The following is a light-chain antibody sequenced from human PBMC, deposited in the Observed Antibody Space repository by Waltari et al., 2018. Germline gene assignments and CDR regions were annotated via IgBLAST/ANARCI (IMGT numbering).Light chain of an antibody. J-gene: IGLJ1*01. CDR2: GKN. Sequence: SSELTQDPVVSVALGQTVRITCQGDSLSYYYANWYHQKPGQAPVLVMYGKNNRPSGIPDRFSGSYSGTTASLISTGAQAEDEGDYYCNSRDSRGHPLVFGTGTKVTVL. V-gene: IGLV3-19*01. CDR1: SLSYYY. CDR3: NSRDSRGHPLV.